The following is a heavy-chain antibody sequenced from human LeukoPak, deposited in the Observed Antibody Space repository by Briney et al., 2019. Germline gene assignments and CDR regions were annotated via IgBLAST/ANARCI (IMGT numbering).Heavy chain of an antibody. Sequence: GASVKVSCKASGYTFTGCYMHWVRQAPGQGLEWMGWINPNSGGTNYAQKFQGRVTMTRDTSISTAYMELSRLRSDDTAVYYCARDDSVTIFGVVTPLFDYWGQGTLVTVSS. V-gene: IGHV1-2*02. CDR3: ARDDSVTIFGVVTPLFDY. CDR2: INPNSGGT. D-gene: IGHD3-3*01. J-gene: IGHJ4*02. CDR1: GYTFTGCY.